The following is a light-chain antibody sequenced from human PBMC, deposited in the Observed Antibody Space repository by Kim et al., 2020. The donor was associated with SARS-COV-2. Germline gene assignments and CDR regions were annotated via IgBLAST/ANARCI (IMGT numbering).Light chain of an antibody. V-gene: IGKV3-15*01. CDR2: GAS. CDR1: QSVGKN. CDR3: QHYDNWPPYT. Sequence: VSPGKRATLSCRASQSVGKNVAGFQQKLGQAPRLLIYGASTRATDVPPRFSGSGSETEFTLTITSLQSEDFAVYFCQHYDNWPPYTFGQGTKLEI. J-gene: IGKJ2*01.